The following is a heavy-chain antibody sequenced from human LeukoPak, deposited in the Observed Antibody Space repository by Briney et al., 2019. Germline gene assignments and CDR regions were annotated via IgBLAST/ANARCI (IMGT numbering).Heavy chain of an antibody. CDR1: GGSISSSYYY. CDR3: ARANYITGTTGGFDP. V-gene: IGHV4-39*07. Sequence: ETLSLTCTVSGGSISSSYYYWGWIRQPPGQGLEWIGSIYSSGSTYYNPSLKSRVTISVDTSKNQFSLKLSSVTAADTALYYCARANYITGTTGGFDPWGQGTLVTVSS. J-gene: IGHJ5*02. CDR2: IYSSGST. D-gene: IGHD1-20*01.